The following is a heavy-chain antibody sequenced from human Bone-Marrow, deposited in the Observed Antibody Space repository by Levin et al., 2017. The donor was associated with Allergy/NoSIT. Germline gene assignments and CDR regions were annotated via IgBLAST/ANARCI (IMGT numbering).Heavy chain of an antibody. CDR2: IYYSGST. Sequence: SETLSLTCTVSGDSISSGDYYWGWIRQPPGKGLEWIGYIYYSGSTYYNPSLKSRVSISIDTSRTQFSLKLNSVSAADTAVYLCARVSLTIVAGGASYWYLDLWGRGTPVAVSS. CDR1: GDSISSGDYY. D-gene: IGHD6-13*01. CDR3: ARVSLTIVAGGASYWYLDL. V-gene: IGHV4-30-4*01. J-gene: IGHJ2*01.